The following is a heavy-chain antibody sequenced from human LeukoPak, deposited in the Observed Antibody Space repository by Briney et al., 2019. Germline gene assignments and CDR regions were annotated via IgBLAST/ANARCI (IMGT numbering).Heavy chain of an antibody. Sequence: HPGGSLRLSCTASGFTFGDYAMSWFRQAPGKGLEWVGFIRSKAYGGTTEYAASVKGRFTISRDDSKSIAYLQMNSLKTEDTAVYYCTLWLRMNKFDYWGQGTLVTVSS. CDR1: GFTFGDYA. CDR3: TLWLRMNKFDY. CDR2: IRSKAYGGTT. V-gene: IGHV3-49*03. J-gene: IGHJ4*02. D-gene: IGHD5-12*01.